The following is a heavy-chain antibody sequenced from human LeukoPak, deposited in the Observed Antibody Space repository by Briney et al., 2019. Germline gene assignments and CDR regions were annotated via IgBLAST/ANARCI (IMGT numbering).Heavy chain of an antibody. CDR1: GGSISRSSSY. CDR3: ARRRTVSTTGRFDP. Sequence: PSETLSLTCTVSGGSISRSSSYWGWIRQPPGEGLEWIGSIYYSGNTYYNPSLRSRVNISVDTSKNQVSLKLSSVTAADTAVYYCARRRTVSTTGRFDPWGQGILVTVSS. J-gene: IGHJ5*02. CDR2: IYYSGNT. V-gene: IGHV4-39*01. D-gene: IGHD5/OR15-5a*01.